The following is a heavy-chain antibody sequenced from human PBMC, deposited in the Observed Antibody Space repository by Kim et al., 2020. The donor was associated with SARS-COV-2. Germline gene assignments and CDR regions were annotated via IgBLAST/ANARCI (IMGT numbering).Heavy chain of an antibody. CDR2: THYTGST. CDR1: GGPTTVDNY. CDR3: ARHACGIWRRGELDY. J-gene: IGHJ4*01. V-gene: IGHV4-39*01. D-gene: IGHD3-16*01. Sequence: SETLSHTCSVSGGPTTVDNYWGWVRQPPGKGPEWIGSTHYTGSTYYNPSLKSRATISVDTSKNHFSLRLTSVTAADTAAYDCARHACGIWRRGELDYWG.